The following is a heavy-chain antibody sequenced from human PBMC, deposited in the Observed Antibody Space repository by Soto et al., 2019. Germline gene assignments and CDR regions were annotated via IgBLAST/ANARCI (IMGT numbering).Heavy chain of an antibody. J-gene: IGHJ3*02. D-gene: IGHD4-17*01. CDR1: GGSFSGYY. V-gene: IGHV4-34*01. CDR2: INHSGST. Sequence: SETLSLTCAVYGGSFSGYYWSWIRQPPGKGLEWIGEINHSGSTNYNPSLKSRVTISVDTSKNQFSLKLSSVTAADTAVYYCARGRGDYRKAFDIWGQGTMVTVSS. CDR3: ARGRGDYRKAFDI.